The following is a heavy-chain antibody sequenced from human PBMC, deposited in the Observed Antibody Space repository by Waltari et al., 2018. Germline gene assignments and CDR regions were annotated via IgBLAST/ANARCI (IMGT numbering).Heavy chain of an antibody. CDR1: GYSFPTYW. Sequence: EVQLLQSGAEVKKPGESLNISCKGFGYSFPTYWIAWLRQRPGKGLEWMGIIYPADSDTRYSPSFRGQVTISADKSINTAYLQWSSLKASDTAMYYCARHVARRSPFDFWGQGTVVIVSS. CDR3: ARHVARRSPFDF. J-gene: IGHJ3*01. D-gene: IGHD2-21*01. V-gene: IGHV5-51*01. CDR2: IYPADSDT.